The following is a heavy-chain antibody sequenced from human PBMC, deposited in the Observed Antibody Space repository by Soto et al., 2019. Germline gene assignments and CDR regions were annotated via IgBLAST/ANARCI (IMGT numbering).Heavy chain of an antibody. J-gene: IGHJ4*02. CDR2: IYSGGST. Sequence: EVQLVETGGGLIQPGGSLRLSCAVSGFAVSSNFMNWVRQAPGKGLEWVSVIYSGGSTYYADSVKGRFTISRDNSNNTLYLQMNSLRAEDTAVYYCARDRGYFDYWGQGTLVIVSS. CDR3: ARDRGYFDY. CDR1: GFAVSSNF. V-gene: IGHV3-53*02.